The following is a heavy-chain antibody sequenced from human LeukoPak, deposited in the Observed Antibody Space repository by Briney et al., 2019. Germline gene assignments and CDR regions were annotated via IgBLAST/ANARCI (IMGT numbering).Heavy chain of an antibody. Sequence: PSETLSLTCAVYGGSFSAYYWNWLRQPPGKGLEWIGQINHGGTTNYNPSIKSRVTISVDTSKNQMSLRMSSVTAADTAVYYCARVDTAMSAFDPWGQGTLVTVSS. D-gene: IGHD5-18*01. CDR2: INHGGTT. CDR1: GGSFSAYY. J-gene: IGHJ5*02. CDR3: ARVDTAMSAFDP. V-gene: IGHV4-34*01.